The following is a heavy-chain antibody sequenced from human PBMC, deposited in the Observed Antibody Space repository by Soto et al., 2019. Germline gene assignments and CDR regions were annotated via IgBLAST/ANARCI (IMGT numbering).Heavy chain of an antibody. Sequence: EQLQQWGAGLLKPSETLSLTCAVYGGSFSDYYWSWIRQPPGKGLEWIGEINHSGSTNYNPSLKSRVTISLDTSKNQFSLKLSSVTAADTAVYYCARGGIVAAYDPWGQGTLVTVSS. J-gene: IGHJ5*02. V-gene: IGHV4-34*01. CDR1: GGSFSDYY. D-gene: IGHD1-26*01. CDR3: ARGGIVAAYDP. CDR2: INHSGST.